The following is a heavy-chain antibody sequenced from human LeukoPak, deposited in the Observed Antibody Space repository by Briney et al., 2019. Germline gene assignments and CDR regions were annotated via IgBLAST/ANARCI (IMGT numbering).Heavy chain of an antibody. J-gene: IGHJ4*02. Sequence: SETLSLTCNVSGVSTSSSYWSWIRQPPGKGLEWIGYIFHTGDSNHNPSLKRRVSISLDTSRGQITLRLTSVTAADTAVYYCARHRFASPLDSWGQGTLVTVSS. CDR2: IFHTGDS. D-gene: IGHD2-21*01. V-gene: IGHV4-59*08. CDR1: GVSTSSSY. CDR3: ARHRFASPLDS.